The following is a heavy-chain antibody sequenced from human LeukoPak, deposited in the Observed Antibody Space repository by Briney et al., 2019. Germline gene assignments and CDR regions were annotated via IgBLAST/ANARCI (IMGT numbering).Heavy chain of an antibody. CDR3: ARAGITFGGVIAHDAFDI. D-gene: IGHD3-16*02. CDR1: GYTFTGYY. Sequence: ASVKVSCKASGYTFTGYYMHWVRQAPGQGLEWMGWINPNSGGTNYAQKFQGRVTMTRDTSISTACMELSRLRSDDTAVYYCARAGITFGGVIAHDAFDIWGQGTMVTVSS. J-gene: IGHJ3*02. V-gene: IGHV1-2*02. CDR2: INPNSGGT.